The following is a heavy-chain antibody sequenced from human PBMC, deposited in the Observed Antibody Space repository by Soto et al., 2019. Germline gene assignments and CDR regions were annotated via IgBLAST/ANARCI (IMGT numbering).Heavy chain of an antibody. V-gene: IGHV1-8*01. J-gene: IGHJ6*02. Sequence: ASVKVSCKASGYTFTSYDINWVRQATGQGLEWMGWMNPNSGNTGYAQKFQGRVTMTRNTSTSTAYMELSSLRSEDTAVYYCARGSVTSPPRYYYYGMDVWGQGTTVTVSS. CDR2: MNPNSGNT. D-gene: IGHD4-4*01. CDR3: ARGSVTSPPRYYYYGMDV. CDR1: GYTFTSYD.